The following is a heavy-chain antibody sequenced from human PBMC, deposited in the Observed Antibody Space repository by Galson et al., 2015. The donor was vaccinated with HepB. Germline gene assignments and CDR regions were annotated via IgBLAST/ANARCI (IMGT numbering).Heavy chain of an antibody. J-gene: IGHJ4*02. V-gene: IGHV1-69*01. D-gene: IGHD2-21*01. CDR1: GGTFSRFI. CDR2: DIPIFATT. CDR3: GRSSYLVGEPPTIPFDY. Sequence: SVKVSCKASGGTFSRFILSWVRQAPGQGLEWIGGDIPIFATTKYAHTFQDRVTISAGESTSTTYLEMSNLRSDDTAIYYCGRSSYLVGEPPTIPFDYWGQGTLVTVSS.